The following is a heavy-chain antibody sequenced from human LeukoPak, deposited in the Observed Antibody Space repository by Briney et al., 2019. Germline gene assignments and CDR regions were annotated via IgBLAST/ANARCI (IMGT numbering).Heavy chain of an antibody. D-gene: IGHD2-15*01. Sequence: GGSLRLSCAASGFTFNTYEMNWVRRAPGKGLEWVSYISGGGVTRYYADSVKGRFTISRDNGKNSLYPQMNSLRAEDSAVYYCVRVRIASRYFDYWGQGTLVTVSS. J-gene: IGHJ4*02. V-gene: IGHV3-48*03. CDR2: ISGGGVTR. CDR1: GFTFNTYE. CDR3: VRVRIASRYFDY.